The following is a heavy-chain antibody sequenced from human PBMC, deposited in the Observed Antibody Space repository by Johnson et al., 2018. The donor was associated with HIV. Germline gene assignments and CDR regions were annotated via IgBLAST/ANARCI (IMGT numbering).Heavy chain of an antibody. Sequence: QVQLVESGGDLVQPGGSLRLSCAASGFTFSSYGMHWVRQAPGKGLAWVAVISYDGSNKYYADSVKGRFTISRDNSKNTLYLQLNSLRVEDTAMYYCARGPILEWLSGDGFDMWGQGTMVTV. CDR2: ISYDGSNK. V-gene: IGHV3-30*19. D-gene: IGHD3-3*01. CDR1: GFTFSSYG. CDR3: ARGPILEWLSGDGFDM. J-gene: IGHJ3*02.